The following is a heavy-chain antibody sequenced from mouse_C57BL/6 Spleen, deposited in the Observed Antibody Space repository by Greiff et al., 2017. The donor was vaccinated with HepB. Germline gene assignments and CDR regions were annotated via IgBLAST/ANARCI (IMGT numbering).Heavy chain of an antibody. D-gene: IGHD2-4*01. CDR3: ARGDYDLFDY. Sequence: EVKLQESGPGLVKPSQSLSLTCSVTGYSITSGYYWNWIRQLPGNKLEWMGYISYDGSNNYNPSLKNRISITRDTSKNQFFLKLNSVTTEDTATYYCARGDYDLFDYWGQGTTLTVSS. CDR2: ISYDGSN. V-gene: IGHV3-6*01. J-gene: IGHJ2*01. CDR1: GYSITSGYY.